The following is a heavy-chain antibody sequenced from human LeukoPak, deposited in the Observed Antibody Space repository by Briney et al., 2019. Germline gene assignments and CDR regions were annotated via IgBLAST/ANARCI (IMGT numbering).Heavy chain of an antibody. J-gene: IGHJ4*02. CDR3: AKELQTPRDY. V-gene: IGHV3-53*01. D-gene: IGHD4-11*01. Sequence: GGSLRLSCAASGLTVSSNSMRWVRQAPGKGLEWVSVIYSAGATYYADSVRGRFTISRDNSKNTLYLQMNSLRAEDTAVYYCAKELQTPRDYWGQGTLVTVSS. CDR2: IYSAGAT. CDR1: GLTVSSNS.